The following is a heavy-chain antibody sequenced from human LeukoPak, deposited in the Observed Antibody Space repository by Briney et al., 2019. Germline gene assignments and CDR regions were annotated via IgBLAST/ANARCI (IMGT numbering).Heavy chain of an antibody. Sequence: GGSLRLSCAASGFTFSSYSMNWVRQAPGKGLEWVSAISSSSSHINYADSVKGRFTISRDNAKNSLYLQMNSLRAEDTAVYYCVRYYCSGSHYPFDYWGQGTLVTVSS. CDR1: GFTFSSYS. CDR2: ISSSSSHI. V-gene: IGHV3-21*01. CDR3: VRYYCSGSHYPFDY. J-gene: IGHJ4*02. D-gene: IGHD3-10*01.